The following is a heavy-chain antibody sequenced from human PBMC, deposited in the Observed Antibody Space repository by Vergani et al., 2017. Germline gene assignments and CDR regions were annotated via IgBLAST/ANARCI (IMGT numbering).Heavy chain of an antibody. CDR1: GYTSTSYD. V-gene: IGHV1-8*01. J-gene: IGHJ5*02. CDR3: ARXRRSSGSTKGWFDP. D-gene: IGHD6-6*01. CDR2: MNPNSGNT. Sequence: QVQLVQPGAAVKKPGASVEVSCKASGYTSTSYDINWLRQATGQGRGWVGWMNPNSGNTGYAQKFQGRVTMTMNTSISTANMELSSLRSEDTAVDYCARXRRSSGSTKGWFDPWGQGTLVTVSS.